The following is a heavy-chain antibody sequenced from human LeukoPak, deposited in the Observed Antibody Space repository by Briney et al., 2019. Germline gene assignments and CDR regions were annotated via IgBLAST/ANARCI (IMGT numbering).Heavy chain of an antibody. D-gene: IGHD1-14*01. J-gene: IGHJ6*02. CDR2: IYYSGRS. CDR3: ARQAEDRSYYYYYYGMDV. V-gene: IGHV4-59*08. Sequence: ETLSLTCTVSGGSTSRYYWSWIPQPPRAGLGWSGHIYYSGRSNYKPSLKRRVTLTLDTSKNQFSLKLSSVTAADTAVYYCARQAEDRSYYYYYYGMDVWGQGTTVTVSS. CDR1: GGSTSRYY.